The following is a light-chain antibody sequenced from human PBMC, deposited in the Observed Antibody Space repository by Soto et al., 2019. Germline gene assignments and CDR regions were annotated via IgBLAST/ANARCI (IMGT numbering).Light chain of an antibody. CDR1: QSVNNN. CDR3: QEYNTWPWT. J-gene: IGKJ1*01. V-gene: IGKV3-15*01. Sequence: EIVLTQSPATLSVSPGERATLSCRASQSVNNNLAWYQQNLGQAPRVLIYGASTRATGIPARFTGSGSGTEFILTITSLKSEDSEVYYCQEYNTWPWTFGQGTKVDIK. CDR2: GAS.